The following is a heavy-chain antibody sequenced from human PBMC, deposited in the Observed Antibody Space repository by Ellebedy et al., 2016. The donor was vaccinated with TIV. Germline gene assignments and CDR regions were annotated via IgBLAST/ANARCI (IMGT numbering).Heavy chain of an antibody. CDR1: GFIFSSYG. J-gene: IGHJ4*02. Sequence: PGGSLRLSCAASGFIFSSYGMHWVRQAPGKGLEWVAVIWYDGSTNYYADSVKGRFTISRDNSKNTLYLQMNSLRAEDTAVYYCARELPLYCSGGSCYSYYFDYWGQGTLVTVSS. CDR3: ARELPLYCSGGSCYSYYFDY. D-gene: IGHD2-15*01. V-gene: IGHV3-33*01. CDR2: IWYDGSTN.